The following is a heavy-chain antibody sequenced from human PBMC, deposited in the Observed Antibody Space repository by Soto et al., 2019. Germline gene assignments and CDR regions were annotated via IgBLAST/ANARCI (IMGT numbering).Heavy chain of an antibody. CDR3: ARGKKIWGGYYKFYYYYGMDV. D-gene: IGHD3-3*01. CDR2: MNPNSGNT. Sequence: ASVKVSCKASGYTFTSYDINWVRQATGQGLEWMGWMNPNSGNTGYAQKFQGRVTMTRNTSISTAYMELSSLRSEDTAVYYCARGKKIWGGYYKFYYYYGMDVWGRGTTVTVSS. J-gene: IGHJ6*02. CDR1: GYTFTSYD. V-gene: IGHV1-8*01.